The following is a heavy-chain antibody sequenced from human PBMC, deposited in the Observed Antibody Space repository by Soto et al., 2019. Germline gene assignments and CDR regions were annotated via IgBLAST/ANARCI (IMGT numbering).Heavy chain of an antibody. CDR3: ARHVEYCTNGICQRYFDF. Sequence: QVQLQESGPGLVKPSQTLSLTCTVSGGSISSGGYEWSWIRQHPGKGLEWIGDIYYSGSTYYNPSLNSRITMSKDTSKHQFSPRLNSVTATDTADFYCARHVEYCTNGICQRYFDFWGQGTLVTVSS. J-gene: IGHJ4*02. CDR1: GGSISSGGYE. CDR2: IYYSGST. D-gene: IGHD2-8*01. V-gene: IGHV4-31*03.